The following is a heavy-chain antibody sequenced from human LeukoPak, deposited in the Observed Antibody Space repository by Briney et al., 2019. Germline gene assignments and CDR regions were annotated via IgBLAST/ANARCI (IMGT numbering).Heavy chain of an antibody. CDR3: AKYQLLWGEDIGYFDY. J-gene: IGHJ4*02. CDR1: GYTFTGYY. CDR2: INPNSGGT. V-gene: IGHV1-2*04. D-gene: IGHD2-2*01. Sequence: ASVKVSCKASGYTFTGYYMHWVRQAPGQGLGWMGWINPNSGGTNYAQKFQGWVTISVDTSKNQFSLKLSSVTAAGTAVYYCAKYQLLWGEDIGYFDYWGQGTLVTVSS.